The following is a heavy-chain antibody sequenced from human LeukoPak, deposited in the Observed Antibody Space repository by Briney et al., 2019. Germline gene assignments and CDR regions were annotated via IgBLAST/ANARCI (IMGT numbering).Heavy chain of an antibody. CDR2: IYHSGST. J-gene: IGHJ4*02. D-gene: IGHD3-10*01. Sequence: SETLSLTCAVSGGSISSGGYSWSWIRQPPGKGLEWIGYIYHSGSTYYNPSLKSRVTISVDRSKNQFSLKLSSVTAADTAAYYCARAYYYGSGSPTTAFDYWGQGTLVTVSS. CDR1: GGSISSGGYS. V-gene: IGHV4-30-2*01. CDR3: ARAYYYGSGSPTTAFDY.